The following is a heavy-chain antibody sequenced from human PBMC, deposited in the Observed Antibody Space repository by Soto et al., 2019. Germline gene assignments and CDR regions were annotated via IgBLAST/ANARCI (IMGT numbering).Heavy chain of an antibody. Sequence: PSETLSLTRPGFGGTFSGYYWSWIRQPPGKGLEWIGEINHSGSTNYNPSLKSRVTISVDTSKNQFSLKLSSVTAADTAVYYCARGDMITFGGVLSLDYWGQG. CDR2: INHSGST. CDR1: GGTFSGYY. D-gene: IGHD3-16*01. J-gene: IGHJ4*02. V-gene: IGHV4-34*01. CDR3: ARGDMITFGGVLSLDY.